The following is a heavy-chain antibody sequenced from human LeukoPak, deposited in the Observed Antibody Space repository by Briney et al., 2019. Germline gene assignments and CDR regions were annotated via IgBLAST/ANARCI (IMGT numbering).Heavy chain of an antibody. CDR1: GYTFTGYY. Sequence: GASVKVSCKASGYTFTGYYMHWVRQAPGQGLEWMGWINPNSGGTNYAQKFQGRVTMTRDTSIGTAYMELSRLRSDDTAVYYCARVSGGYSYGSSDYWGQGTLVTVSS. V-gene: IGHV1-2*02. CDR2: INPNSGGT. CDR3: ARVSGGYSYGSSDY. D-gene: IGHD5-18*01. J-gene: IGHJ4*02.